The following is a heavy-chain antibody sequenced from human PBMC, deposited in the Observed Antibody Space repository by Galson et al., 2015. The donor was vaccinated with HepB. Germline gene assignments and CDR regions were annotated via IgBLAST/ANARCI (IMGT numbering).Heavy chain of an antibody. CDR1: GFTFSSFG. D-gene: IGHD3-16*01. Sequence: SLRLSCAASGFTFSSFGMHWVRQAPGKGLEWVAVIWYDGSNKYYADSVKGRFTISRDNSKNTLYLQMNSLRAQDTAMHYCASAVRFGGASVSGGPDYWGQRTLVT. J-gene: IGHJ4*02. V-gene: IGHV3-33*01. CDR2: IWYDGSNK. CDR3: ASAVRFGGASVSGGPDY.